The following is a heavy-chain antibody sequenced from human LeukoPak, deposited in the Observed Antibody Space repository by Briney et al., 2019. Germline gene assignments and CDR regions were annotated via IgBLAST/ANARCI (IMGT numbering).Heavy chain of an antibody. V-gene: IGHV5-51*01. D-gene: IGHD3-9*01. CDR3: ARHGYDILTGSWYYFDY. CDR2: IYPGDSDT. Sequence: GESLKISCKGSGYSFTSYWIGWVRKMPGKGLEWMGIIYPGDSDTRYSPSFQGQVTISADKSISTAYLQWSSLKASDTAMYYCARHGYDILTGSWYYFDYWGQGTLVTVSS. CDR1: GYSFTSYW. J-gene: IGHJ4*02.